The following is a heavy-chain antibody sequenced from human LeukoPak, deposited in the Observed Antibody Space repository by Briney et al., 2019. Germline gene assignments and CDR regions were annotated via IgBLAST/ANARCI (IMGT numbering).Heavy chain of an antibody. CDR2: VGGSGAGT. J-gene: IGHJ4*02. Sequence: GGSLRLSCAASGFTFSSYAMTWVRQAPGKGLEWVSAVGGSGAGTKYADSVKGRFTISRDNSKNTLYLQMNSLRAEDTAVYYCAKDWRADYWGQGTLVTVSS. CDR3: AKDWRADY. V-gene: IGHV3-23*01. CDR1: GFTFSSYA.